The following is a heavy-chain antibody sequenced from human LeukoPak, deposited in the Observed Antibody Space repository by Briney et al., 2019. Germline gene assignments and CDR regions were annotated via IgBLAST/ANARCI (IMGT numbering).Heavy chain of an antibody. CDR1: GYTFTGYY. D-gene: IGHD5-24*01. V-gene: IGHV1-2*02. CDR2: INPNSGGT. J-gene: IGHJ5*02. Sequence: RGASVKVSCKASGYTFTGYYMHWVRQAPGRGLEWMGWINPNSGGTNYAQKFQGRVTMTRDTSISTACMELSRLRSDDTAVYYCARDRRWLQDWFDPWGQGTLVTVSS. CDR3: ARDRRWLQDWFDP.